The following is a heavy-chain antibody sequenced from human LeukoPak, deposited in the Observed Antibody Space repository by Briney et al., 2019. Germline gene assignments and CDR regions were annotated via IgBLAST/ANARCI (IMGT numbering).Heavy chain of an antibody. CDR3: ARAGYAQHHWVDY. CDR2: IYPGDSDT. J-gene: IGHJ4*02. CDR1: GYSFTSYW. Sequence: GESLKISCKGSGYSFTSYWIGWMRRMPGKGLEWMGIIYPGDSDTRYSPSFQGQVTISADKSISTAYLQWSSLKASDTAMYYCARAGYAQHHWVDYWGQGTLVTVSS. D-gene: IGHD5-12*01. V-gene: IGHV5-51*01.